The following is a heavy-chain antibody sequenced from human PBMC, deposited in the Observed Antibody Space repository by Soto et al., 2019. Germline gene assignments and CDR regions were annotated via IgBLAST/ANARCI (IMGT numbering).Heavy chain of an antibody. D-gene: IGHD3-16*01. Sequence: EVLLLESGGGLVQPGGSRRLSCAASGFIFSSYAMNWVRQAPGKGPEWVSGISGNGGTTNYANSLSGRFTISRDNYKSMVYLQMNSLRVEDKAVYYCAKDRAWYYSDYTGHYEPRNTFDSWGQGTLVTVSS. J-gene: IGHJ4*02. CDR2: ISGNGGTT. CDR3: AKDRAWYYSDYTGHYEPRNTFDS. V-gene: IGHV3-23*01. CDR1: GFIFSSYA.